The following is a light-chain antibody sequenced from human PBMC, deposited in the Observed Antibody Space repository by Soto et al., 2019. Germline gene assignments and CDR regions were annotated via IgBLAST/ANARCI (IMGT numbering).Light chain of an antibody. V-gene: IGKV3-20*01. J-gene: IGKJ1*01. CDR3: QQYGSSGT. CDR1: QSVINNY. Sequence: EIVFTQSPGTLSLSPGERATLSCRASQSVINNYLAWYQQKPGQAPRLLIYGASNRATGIPDRFSGSGSGTDFTLTISRLEPEDFAVYYCQQYGSSGTFGQGTKVDIK. CDR2: GAS.